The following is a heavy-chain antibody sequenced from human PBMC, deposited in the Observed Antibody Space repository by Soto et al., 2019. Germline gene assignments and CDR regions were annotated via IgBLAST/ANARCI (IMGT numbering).Heavy chain of an antibody. D-gene: IGHD2-15*01. Sequence: SETLSLTCTVSGGSITSGDYYWSWIRQPPGKGLEWIGYIYYSGSTYYNPSLKSRVTISLDTSKNQFSLKLSSVTAADTAVYYCARDHYPNYGGSVYYYYGMDVWGQGTTVTVSS. CDR2: IYYSGST. V-gene: IGHV4-30-4*01. CDR1: GGSITSGDYY. CDR3: ARDHYPNYGGSVYYYYGMDV. J-gene: IGHJ6*02.